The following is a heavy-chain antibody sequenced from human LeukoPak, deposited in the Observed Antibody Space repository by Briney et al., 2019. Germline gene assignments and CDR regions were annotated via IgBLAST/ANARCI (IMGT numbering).Heavy chain of an antibody. CDR2: INPSGGST. J-gene: IGHJ6*02. CDR3: ASVFLHYYGMDV. D-gene: IGHD3-3*01. Sequence: ASVKVSCKASGYTFTSYYMHWVRRAPGQGLEWMGIINPSGGSTSYAQKFQGRVTMTRDTSTSTVYMELSSLRSEDTAVYYCASVFLHYYGMDVWGQGTTVTASS. CDR1: GYTFTSYY. V-gene: IGHV1-46*01.